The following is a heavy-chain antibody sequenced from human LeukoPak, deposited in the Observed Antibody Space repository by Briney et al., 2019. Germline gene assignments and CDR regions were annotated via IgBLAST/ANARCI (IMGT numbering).Heavy chain of an antibody. V-gene: IGHV4-59*01. D-gene: IGHD4-23*01. CDR1: GGSISSYY. Sequence: SGTLSLTCTVSGGSISSYYWSWIRQPPGKGLEWVGYIYYSGSTNYNPSLKSRVTISVDTSKNQFSLKLSSVTAADTAVYYCARVSPYVGYWFDPWGQGTLVTVSS. J-gene: IGHJ5*02. CDR3: ARVSPYVGYWFDP. CDR2: IYYSGST.